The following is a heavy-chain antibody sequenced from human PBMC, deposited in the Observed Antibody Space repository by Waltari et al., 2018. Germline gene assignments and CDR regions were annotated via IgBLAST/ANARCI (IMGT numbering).Heavy chain of an antibody. V-gene: IGHV4-59*02. CDR1: GVSVTSYF. CDR3: ARESSGSGRNNWFDP. CDR2: VHYSGRL. D-gene: IGHD3-10*01. J-gene: IGHJ5*02. Sequence: QVQLQESGPGLVRPSETLSLTCTVSGVSVTSYFWSWIRQPPGQGLAWIGYVHYSGRLEYNPSLKSRITTSVDTSNNYFSLTLKSVTAADTAVYYCARESSGSGRNNWFDPWGQGILVTVSS.